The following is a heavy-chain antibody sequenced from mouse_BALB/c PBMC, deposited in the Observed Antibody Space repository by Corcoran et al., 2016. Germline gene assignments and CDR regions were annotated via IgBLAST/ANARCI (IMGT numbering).Heavy chain of an antibody. CDR1: GYTFSSYW. Sequence: QVQLQQSGAERMKPGASVKISCKATGYTFSSYWIEWVKQRPGHGLEWIGEILPGSGSTNYNEKFKGKATFTADTSSNTAYMQLSSLTSEDSAVYYCARERGYLDYWGQGTSVTVSS. J-gene: IGHJ4*01. D-gene: IGHD2-3*01. CDR2: ILPGSGST. CDR3: ARERGYLDY. V-gene: IGHV1-9*01.